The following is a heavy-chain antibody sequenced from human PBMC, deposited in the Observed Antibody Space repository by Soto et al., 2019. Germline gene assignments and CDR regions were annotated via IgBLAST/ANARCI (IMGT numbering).Heavy chain of an antibody. V-gene: IGHV3-74*01. J-gene: IGHJ4*02. CDR2: INTDGSST. Sequence: EVQLVQSGGGLVQPGGSLRLSCAASGFTFTSHWLHWVRQAPGKGLVWVARINTDGSSTSYVDSVKGRFIISRDNARNTLYLQMDSLRVEDTAGYYCARDTNGLAYWGQGTLVTVSS. CDR1: GFTFTSHW. CDR3: ARDTNGLAY.